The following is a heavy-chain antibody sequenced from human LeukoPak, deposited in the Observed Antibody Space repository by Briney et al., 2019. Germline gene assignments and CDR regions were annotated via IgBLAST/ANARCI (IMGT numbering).Heavy chain of an antibody. CDR1: GFTFDDYA. CDR3: ASVLGGDPGKPYYFDY. V-gene: IGHV4-30-2*01. D-gene: IGHD2-21*01. CDR2: IYHSGST. Sequence: LRLSCAASGFTFDDYAMHWIRQPPGKGLEWIGYIYHSGSTYYNPSLKSRVTISVDRSKNQFSLKLSSVTAADTAVYYCASVLGGDPGKPYYFDYWGQGTLVTVSS. J-gene: IGHJ4*02.